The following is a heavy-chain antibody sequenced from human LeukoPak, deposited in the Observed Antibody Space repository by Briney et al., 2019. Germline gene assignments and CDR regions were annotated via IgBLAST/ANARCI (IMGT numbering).Heavy chain of an antibody. J-gene: IGHJ4*02. V-gene: IGHV4-39*01. CDR2: IYYSGST. CDR3: ARHVLSAYYYDSSGLKGKYFDY. D-gene: IGHD3-22*01. CDR1: GGSISSSSYY. Sequence: SETLSLTCTVSGGSISSSSYYWGWIRQPPGKGLEWIGSIYYSGSTYYNPSLKSRVTISVDTSKNQFSLKLSSVTAADTAVYYCARHVLSAYYYDSSGLKGKYFDYWGQGTLVTVSS.